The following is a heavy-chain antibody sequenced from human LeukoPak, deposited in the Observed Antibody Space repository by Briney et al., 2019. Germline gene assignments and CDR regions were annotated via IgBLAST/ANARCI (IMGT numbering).Heavy chain of an antibody. D-gene: IGHD6-13*01. V-gene: IGHV4-39*01. Sequence: SETLSLTCTVSGGSISSSSYYWGWIRQPPGKGLEWIASIYYSGSTYYNPSLRSRVTISVDTSKNQFSLRLSSVTAADAALYYCARGALVAAGTRWFDPWGQGILVTVSS. CDR1: GGSISSSSYY. CDR2: IYYSGST. J-gene: IGHJ5*02. CDR3: ARGALVAAGTRWFDP.